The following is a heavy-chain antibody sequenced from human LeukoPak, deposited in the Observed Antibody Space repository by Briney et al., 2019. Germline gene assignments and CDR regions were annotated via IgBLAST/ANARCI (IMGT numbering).Heavy chain of an antibody. CDR2: IYYSGST. J-gene: IGHJ1*01. D-gene: IGHD3-22*01. Sequence: SETLSLTCTVSGGSISSSSYYWGWIRQPPGKGLEWIGSIYYSGSTYYNPSLKSRVTISVDTSKNQFSLKLSSVTAADTAVYYCASQPPRHYYDSSCFRLVPYFQHWGQGTLVTISS. CDR1: GGSISSSSYY. V-gene: IGHV4-39*01. CDR3: ASQPPRHYYDSSCFRLVPYFQH.